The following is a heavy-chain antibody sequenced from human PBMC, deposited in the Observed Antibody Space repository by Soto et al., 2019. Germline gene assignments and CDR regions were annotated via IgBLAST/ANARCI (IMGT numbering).Heavy chain of an antibody. D-gene: IGHD3-10*01. V-gene: IGHV3-53*02. CDR2: IYSGGST. J-gene: IGHJ4*02. CDR3: ARGCITMVRDYYFDY. Sequence: EVQLVETGGGLIQPGGSLRLSCAASGFTVSSNYMSWVRQAPGKGLEWVSVIYSGGSTYYADSVKGRFTISRDNSKNTPYLQMNSLRAEDTAVYYCARGCITMVRDYYFDYWGQGTLVTVSS. CDR1: GFTVSSNY.